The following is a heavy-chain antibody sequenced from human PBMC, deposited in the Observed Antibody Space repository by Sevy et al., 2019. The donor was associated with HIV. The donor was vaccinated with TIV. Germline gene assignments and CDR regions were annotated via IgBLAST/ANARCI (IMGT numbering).Heavy chain of an antibody. CDR2: ISSSSSTI. Sequence: GGSLRLSCAASGFTFSSYSMNWVRQAPGKGLEWVSYISSSSSTIYYADSVKGRFTISRDNAKNSLYLQMNSLRDEATAVYYCARRYGDYLLRWYFDLWGRGTLVTVSS. CDR1: GFTFSSYS. D-gene: IGHD4-17*01. V-gene: IGHV3-48*02. CDR3: ARRYGDYLLRWYFDL. J-gene: IGHJ2*01.